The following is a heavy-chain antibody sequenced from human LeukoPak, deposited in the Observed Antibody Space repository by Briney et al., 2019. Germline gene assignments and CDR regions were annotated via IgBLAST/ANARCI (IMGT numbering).Heavy chain of an antibody. D-gene: IGHD2-15*01. Sequence: SETLSLTCTVSGYSISSGYDWGWIRQPPGKGLEWIGSIYHSGSTYYNPSLKSRVTISVDTSKNQFSLKLSSVTAADTAVYYCARRWYFDYWGQGTLVTVSS. CDR3: ARRWYFDY. CDR1: GYSISSGYD. V-gene: IGHV4-38-2*02. CDR2: IYHSGST. J-gene: IGHJ4*02.